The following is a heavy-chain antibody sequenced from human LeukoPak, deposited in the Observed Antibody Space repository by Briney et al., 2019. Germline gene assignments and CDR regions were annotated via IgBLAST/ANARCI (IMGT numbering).Heavy chain of an antibody. V-gene: IGHV3-7*04. Sequence: GGSLRLSCAASGFTFSLYWMAWVRQAPGKGLEWVANIREDESEKYYVDSVKGRFTISRDNAKNSMYLEMNSLRAEDTAVYYCARGHNSTLPDWGQGSLVTVSS. CDR2: IREDESEK. D-gene: IGHD1-20*01. CDR3: ARGHNSTLPD. J-gene: IGHJ4*02. CDR1: GFTFSLYW.